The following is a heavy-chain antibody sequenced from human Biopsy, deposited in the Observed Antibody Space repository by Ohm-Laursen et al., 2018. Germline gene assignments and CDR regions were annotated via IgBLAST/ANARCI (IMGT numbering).Heavy chain of an antibody. D-gene: IGHD2/OR15-2a*01. J-gene: IGHJ3*01. V-gene: IGHV3-7*01. CDR2: IERDGSQS. Sequence: GSLRLSCAASGFTFSTYWMTWVRQAPGKGLEWVANIERDGSQSNHADSVKGRFTISRDNAKNSLYLQMNSLRAEDTAVYYCTRDTTYYAGTTYYYALDVWGQGTTVTVSS. CDR3: TRDTTYYAGTTYYYALDV. CDR1: GFTFSTYW.